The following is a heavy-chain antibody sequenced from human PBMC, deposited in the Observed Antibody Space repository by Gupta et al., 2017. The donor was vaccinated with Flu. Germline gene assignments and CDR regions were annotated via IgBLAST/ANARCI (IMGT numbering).Heavy chain of an antibody. CDR1: GFTFSSYG. V-gene: IGHV3-30*18. J-gene: IGHJ6*02. Sequence: VQLVASGGGVLQPARSLRLSCAASGFTFSSYGRHWVRQAPGKGLEWVAVISYDGSNKYYADSVKGRFTISRDNSKNTLYLQMNSLRAEDTAVYYCAKDLPRSYYYGMDVWGQGTTVTVSS. CDR2: ISYDGSNK. CDR3: AKDLPRSYYYGMDV.